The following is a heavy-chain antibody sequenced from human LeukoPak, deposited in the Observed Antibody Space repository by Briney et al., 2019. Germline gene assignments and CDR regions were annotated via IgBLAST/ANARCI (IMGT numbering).Heavy chain of an antibody. J-gene: IGHJ4*02. V-gene: IGHV1-2*02. CDR2: INPNSGGT. CDR1: GYTFTGYY. D-gene: IGHD2-2*01. Sequence: GASVKVSCKASGYTFTGYYMHWVRQAPGQGLEWMGWINPNSGGTNYAQKFQGRVTMTRDTSISTAYMELSRLRSDDTAVYYCASGGYIVVGDTSHYFDYWGQGTLVTVSS. CDR3: ASGGYIVVGDTSHYFDY.